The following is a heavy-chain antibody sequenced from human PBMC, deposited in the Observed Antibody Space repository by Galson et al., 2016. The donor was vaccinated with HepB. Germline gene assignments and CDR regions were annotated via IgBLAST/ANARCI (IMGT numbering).Heavy chain of an antibody. Sequence: PALVKPTQSLTLTCSFSGFSLSTSGMAVAWIRQPPGKALEWLGLIYWDDDKRYSPSLKNRLTITKDTSKNQVVLTMNNMDHADTGTYYCAHRGGLTMFGVVTDLYFDIYWGQGTLVTVSS. D-gene: IGHD3-3*01. CDR1: GFSLSTSGMA. V-gene: IGHV2-5*02. CDR3: AHRGGLTMFGVVTDLYFDIY. J-gene: IGHJ4*02. CDR2: IYWDDDK.